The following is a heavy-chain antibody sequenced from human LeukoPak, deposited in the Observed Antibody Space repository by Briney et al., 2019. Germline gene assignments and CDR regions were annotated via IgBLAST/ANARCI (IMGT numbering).Heavy chain of an antibody. J-gene: IGHJ6*02. CDR2: ISSSGSTI. V-gene: IGHV3-48*03. D-gene: IGHD6-6*01. CDR3: AREGQLVLGYYYGMDV. CDR1: GFTFSSYE. Sequence: GGSLRLSCAASGFTFSSYEMNWVRQAPGKGLEWVSYISSSGSTIYYADSVKGRFTISRDNAKNSLYLQMNSLRAEDTAVYYCAREGQLVLGYYYGMDVWGQGTTVTVSS.